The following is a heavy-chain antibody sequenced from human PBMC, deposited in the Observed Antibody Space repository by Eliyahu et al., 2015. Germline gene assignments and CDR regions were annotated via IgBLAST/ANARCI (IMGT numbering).Heavy chain of an antibody. V-gene: IGHV1-3*01. J-gene: IGHJ4*02. CDR2: INAGNGNT. CDR3: ARGRAVAGYYFDY. CDR1: GYXFXSYA. D-gene: IGHD6-19*01. Sequence: QVQLVQSGAEVKKPGASVKVSCXASGYXFXSYAMHWVXQAPGXRLEWMGWINAGNGNTKYSQKFQGRVTITRDTSASTAYMELSSLRSEDTAVYYCARGRAVAGYYFDYWGQGTLVTVSS.